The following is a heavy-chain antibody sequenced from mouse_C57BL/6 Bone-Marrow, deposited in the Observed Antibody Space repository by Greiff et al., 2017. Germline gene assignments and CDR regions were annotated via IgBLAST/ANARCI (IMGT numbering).Heavy chain of an antibody. CDR1: GFTFSSYA. J-gene: IGHJ4*01. D-gene: IGHD1-1*01. V-gene: IGHV5-4*01. CDR2: ISDGGSYT. Sequence: EVKLMESGGGLVKPGGSLKLSCAASGFTFSSYAMSWVRQTPEKRLEWVATISDGGSYTYYPDNVKGRFTISRDNAKNNLYLQMSHLKSEDTAMYYCARDDYYGSRVYAMDDWGQGTSVTVSS. CDR3: ARDDYYGSRVYAMDD.